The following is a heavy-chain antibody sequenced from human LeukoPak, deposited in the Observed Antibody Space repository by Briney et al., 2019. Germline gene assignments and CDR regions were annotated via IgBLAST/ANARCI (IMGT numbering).Heavy chain of an antibody. J-gene: IGHJ4*02. D-gene: IGHD3-22*01. Sequence: PGGSLRLSCAASGFTVSSNYMRWVRQAPGKGLEWVSVIYSGGSTYYADSVKGRFTISRDNSKNTLYLQMNSLRAEDTAVYYCARGQKDSSGYYYYFDYWGQGTLVTVSS. CDR3: ARGQKDSSGYYYYFDY. CDR2: IYSGGST. V-gene: IGHV3-53*01. CDR1: GFTVSSNY.